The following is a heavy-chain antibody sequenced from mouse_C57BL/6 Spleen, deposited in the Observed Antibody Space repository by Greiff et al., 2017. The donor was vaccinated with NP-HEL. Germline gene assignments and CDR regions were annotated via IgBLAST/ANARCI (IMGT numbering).Heavy chain of an antibody. V-gene: IGHV1-76*01. CDR3: ARNYEAWFAY. CDR1: GYTFTDYD. Sequence: QVQLQQSGAELVRPGASVKLSCKASGYTFTDYDINWVKQRPGQGLEWIARIYPGSGNTYYNEKLKGKATLTAEKSSSTAYMQLSSLTSEDSAVYFCARNYEAWFAYWGQGTLVTVSA. J-gene: IGHJ3*01. CDR2: IYPGSGNT. D-gene: IGHD1-1*01.